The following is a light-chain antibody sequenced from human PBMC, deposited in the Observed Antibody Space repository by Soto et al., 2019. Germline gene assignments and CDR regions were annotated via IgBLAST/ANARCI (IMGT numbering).Light chain of an antibody. CDR3: QQYNNWHLT. J-gene: IGKJ4*01. CDR1: QRVSSN. Sequence: EIVMTQSPATLSVSPGERATLACRASQRVSSNLAWYQQKPGQAPRLLIYGASTRATGIPARFSGSGSGTEFTRTISSLQSEDFAVYYCQQYNNWHLTFGGGTKVEIK. CDR2: GAS. V-gene: IGKV3-15*01.